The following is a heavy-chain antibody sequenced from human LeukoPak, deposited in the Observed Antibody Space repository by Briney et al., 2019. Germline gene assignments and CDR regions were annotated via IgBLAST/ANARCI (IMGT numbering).Heavy chain of an antibody. CDR1: GFSFSSYS. V-gene: IGHV3-48*01. J-gene: IGHJ1*01. CDR2: ISSSSSTI. CDR3: XSGGVQH. D-gene: IGHD2-15*01. Sequence: PGGSLRLSCAASGFSFSSYSMNWVRQAPGKGLEWISYISSSSSTIHYADSVKGRFTISRDNAKNSLYLQMKSLRAEDTAVYYCXSGGVQHWGQGTLVTVSS.